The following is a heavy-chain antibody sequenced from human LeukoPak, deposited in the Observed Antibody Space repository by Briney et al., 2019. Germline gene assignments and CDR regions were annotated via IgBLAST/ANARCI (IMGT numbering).Heavy chain of an antibody. V-gene: IGHV3-21*01. CDR1: GFTFSSYA. CDR3: ARGHQNYDFWSGYSSAHLDV. Sequence: GGSLRLSCAASGFTFSSYAMHWVRQAPGKGLEWVSSISSSSSYIYYADSVKGRFTISRDNAKNSLYLQMNSLRAEDTAVYYCARGHQNYDFWSGYSSAHLDVWGQGTTVTVSS. CDR2: ISSSSSYI. D-gene: IGHD3-3*01. J-gene: IGHJ6*02.